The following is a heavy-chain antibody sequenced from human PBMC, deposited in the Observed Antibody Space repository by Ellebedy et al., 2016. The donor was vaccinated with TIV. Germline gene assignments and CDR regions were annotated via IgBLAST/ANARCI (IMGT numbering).Heavy chain of an antibody. CDR2: MKGDGSSV. D-gene: IGHD6-19*01. V-gene: IGHV3-74*01. Sequence: ETLSLTCSVSGGSIRSYYWSWIRQSPGKGLEWVSRMKGDGSSVTYADSVKGRFTISSDNAKNTLYLQMNSLRAEDTAVYYCARGSWACSGSMDVWGQGTTVTVSS. CDR3: ARGSWACSGSMDV. CDR1: GGSIRSYY. J-gene: IGHJ6*02.